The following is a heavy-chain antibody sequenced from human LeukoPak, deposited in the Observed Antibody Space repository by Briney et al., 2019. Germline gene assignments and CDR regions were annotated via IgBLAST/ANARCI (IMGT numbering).Heavy chain of an antibody. CDR1: GYTFTNYA. CDR3: ARTLFGDQYQLLHNWFDP. J-gene: IGHJ5*02. Sequence: ASVTVSCKASGYTFTNYAMNWVRQAPGQGLEWMGWINTDTGNPTYAQGFTRRLVFSLDTSASTAYLQISSLKAEDTAVYYCARTLFGDQYQLLHNWFDPWGQGTLVTVSS. D-gene: IGHD2-2*01. V-gene: IGHV7-4-1*02. CDR2: INTDTGNP.